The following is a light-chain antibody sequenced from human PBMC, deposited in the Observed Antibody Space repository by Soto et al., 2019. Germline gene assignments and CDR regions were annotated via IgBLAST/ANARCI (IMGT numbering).Light chain of an antibody. CDR3: QTWGSGIVV. V-gene: IGLV4-69*01. CDR1: NGHSSYA. CDR2: VNSDGSH. J-gene: IGLJ2*01. Sequence: QPVLTQSPSASASLGASVKLTCTLNNGHSSYAIAWHQQQPEKGPRYLMKVNSDGSHRKGDGIPDRFSGSSSGAERYLTISSLQSEDGADYYCQTWGSGIVVFGGGTKLTVL.